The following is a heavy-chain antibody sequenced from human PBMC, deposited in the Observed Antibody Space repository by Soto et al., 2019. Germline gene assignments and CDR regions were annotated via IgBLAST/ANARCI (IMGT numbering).Heavy chain of an antibody. J-gene: IGHJ4*02. Sequence: GGSLRLSCAASGFTFSSYGMHWVRQAPGKGLEWVAVISYDGSNKYYADSVKGRFTISRDNSKNTLYLQMNSLRAEDTAVYYCAKQMYHAIVVVPAAVDYWGQGTLVTVSS. CDR2: ISYDGSNK. CDR3: AKQMYHAIVVVPAAVDY. D-gene: IGHD2-2*01. CDR1: GFTFSSYG. V-gene: IGHV3-30*18.